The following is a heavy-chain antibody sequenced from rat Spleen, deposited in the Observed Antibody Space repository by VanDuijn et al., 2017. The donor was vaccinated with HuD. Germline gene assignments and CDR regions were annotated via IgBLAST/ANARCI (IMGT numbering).Heavy chain of an antibody. Sequence: EVQLVESGGGLVQPGRSLKLSCAASGFTFSTFPMAWVRQAPKKGLEWVASISSGGKTYYPDSVKGRFTISRDNAKSSLYLQMNSLKSEDTATYYCARPKQGFDYWGQGVMVTVSS. CDR1: GFTFSTFP. CDR2: ISSGGKT. J-gene: IGHJ2*01. V-gene: IGHV5-25*01. CDR3: ARPKQGFDY.